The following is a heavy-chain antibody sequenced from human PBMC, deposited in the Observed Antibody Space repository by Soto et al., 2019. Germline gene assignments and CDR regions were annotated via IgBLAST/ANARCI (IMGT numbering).Heavy chain of an antibody. D-gene: IGHD1-26*01. CDR1: GFTFGDYA. CDR3: ARASFGNGKVGPRFDY. Sequence: SLRLSCTASGFTFGDYAMSWVRQAPGKGLEWVGFIRSKAYGGTTEYAASAKGRFTISRDDSKSIAYLQMNSLKTADTAVYYCARASFGNGKVGPRFDYWGQGTLVTVSS. J-gene: IGHJ4*02. V-gene: IGHV3-49*04. CDR2: IRSKAYGGTT.